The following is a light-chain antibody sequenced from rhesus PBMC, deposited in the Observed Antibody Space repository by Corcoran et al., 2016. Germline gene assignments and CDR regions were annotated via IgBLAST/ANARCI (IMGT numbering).Light chain of an antibody. Sequence: DIQMTQSPSSLSASVGDRVTITCRASENVNNYLNWYQPKPGKAPKLLIYKASTLQSGVPSRFSVSGSGTDYTFTISSLQPEDVATYYCQHGYGTPFTFGPGTKLDIK. CDR1: ENVNNY. J-gene: IGKJ3*01. CDR2: KAS. CDR3: QHGYGTPFT. V-gene: IGKV1-74*01.